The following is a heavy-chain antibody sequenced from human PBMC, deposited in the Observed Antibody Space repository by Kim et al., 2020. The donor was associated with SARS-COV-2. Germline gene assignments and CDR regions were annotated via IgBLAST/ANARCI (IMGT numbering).Heavy chain of an antibody. CDR1: GFIFSTHA. Sequence: GGSLRLSCVGSGFIFSTHAMTWVRQAPGKGLVWVSVIYVDGRSTFDAASVKGRFTISRDNSKNTLYLQMNSLRADDTAVYYCVKGSNDALLLFGELWDWGREILVTVSS. D-gene: IGHD3-10*01. V-gene: IGHV3-23*03. J-gene: IGHJ4*02. CDR3: VKGSNDALLLFGELWD. CDR2: IYVDGRST.